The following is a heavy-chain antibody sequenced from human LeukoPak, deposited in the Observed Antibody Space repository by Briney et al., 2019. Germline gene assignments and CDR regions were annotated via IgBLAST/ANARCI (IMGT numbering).Heavy chain of an antibody. CDR3: ATELLRLGELSFDY. D-gene: IGHD3-16*02. Sequence: ASVKVSRKVSGYTLTELSMHWVRQAPGKGLEWMGGFDPEDGETIYAQKFQGRVTMTEDTSTDTAYMELSSLRSEDTAVYYCATELLRLGELSFDYWGQGTLVTVSS. CDR2: FDPEDGET. J-gene: IGHJ4*02. CDR1: GYTLTELS. V-gene: IGHV1-24*01.